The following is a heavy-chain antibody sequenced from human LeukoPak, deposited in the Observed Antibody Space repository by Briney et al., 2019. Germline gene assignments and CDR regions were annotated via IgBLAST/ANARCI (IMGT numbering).Heavy chain of an antibody. Sequence: ASVKVSCXASGYTFTGYYMHWVRQAPGQGLEWMGWIDPNSGGTNYAQKFQGRVTMTRDTSISTAYMELSRLRSDDTAVYYCARALFDDAFDIWGQGTMVTVSS. V-gene: IGHV1-2*02. CDR3: ARALFDDAFDI. CDR2: IDPNSGGT. D-gene: IGHD2-21*01. CDR1: GYTFTGYY. J-gene: IGHJ3*02.